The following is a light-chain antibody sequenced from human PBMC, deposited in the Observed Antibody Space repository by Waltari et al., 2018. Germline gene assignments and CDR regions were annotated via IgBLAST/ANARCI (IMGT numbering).Light chain of an antibody. J-gene: IGKJ5*01. CDR1: EEITNY. V-gene: IGKV1-33*01. CDR2: EAS. Sequence: DIQMTQSPSSLSASVGDRVTITCQATEEITNYLNWYQQKPGKAPKLLIYEASNLETGVPSRFSGSGSGTDFTFAISSLQPEDVATYYCQQYHDLPTFGQGTRLEIK. CDR3: QQYHDLPT.